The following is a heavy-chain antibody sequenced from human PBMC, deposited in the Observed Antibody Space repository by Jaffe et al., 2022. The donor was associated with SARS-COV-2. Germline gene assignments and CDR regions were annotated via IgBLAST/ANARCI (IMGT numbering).Heavy chain of an antibody. CDR3: ARERKTPRREQGPTYYDFWSGAPGGFDY. V-gene: IGHV4-31*03. CDR2: IYYSGST. CDR1: GGSISSGGYY. Sequence: QVQLQESGPGLVKPSQTLSLTCTVSGGSISSGGYYWSWIRQHPGKGLEWIGYIYYSGSTYYNPSLKSRVTISVDTSKNQFSLKLSSVTAADTAVYYCARERKTPRREQGPTYYDFWSGAPGGFDYWGQGTLVTVSS. J-gene: IGHJ4*02. D-gene: IGHD3-3*01.